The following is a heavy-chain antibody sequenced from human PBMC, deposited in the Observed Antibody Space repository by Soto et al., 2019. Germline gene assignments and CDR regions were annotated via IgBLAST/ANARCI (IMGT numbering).Heavy chain of an antibody. Sequence: QVRLVQSGAEVKKPGASVKVSCKASGYTFTSYGITWVRQAPGQGLEWMGWISPYNGNTDSAQKLQGRVTMTPDTSTSPAYMELRSLRSDATAVYYCARGGEYLHDWGQGTMATAAS. CDR3: ARGGEYLHD. CDR1: GYTFTSYG. CDR2: ISPYNGNT. J-gene: IGHJ1*01. D-gene: IGHD5-12*01. V-gene: IGHV1-18*01.